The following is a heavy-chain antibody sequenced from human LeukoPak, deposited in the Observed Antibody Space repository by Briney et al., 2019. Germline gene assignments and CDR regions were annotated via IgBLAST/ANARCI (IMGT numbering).Heavy chain of an antibody. V-gene: IGHV4-34*01. CDR1: GGSFSGYY. CDR2: INHSGST. CDR3: ARWVLTGTTGYFDY. J-gene: IGHJ4*02. Sequence: SETLSLTCAVYGGSFSGYYRSWIRQPPGKGLEWIGEINHSGSTNYNPSLKSRVTISVDTSKNQFSLKLSSVTAADTAVYYCARWVLTGTTGYFDYWGQGTLVTVSS. D-gene: IGHD3-9*01.